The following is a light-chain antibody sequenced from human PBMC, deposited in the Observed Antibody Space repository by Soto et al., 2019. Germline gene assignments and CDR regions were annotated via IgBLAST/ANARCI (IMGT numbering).Light chain of an antibody. J-gene: IGKJ1*01. CDR2: DAS. CDR3: QQYNSYSKGT. V-gene: IGKV1-5*01. Sequence: DIQMTQSPSTLSASVGDRVTITCRASQSISSWLAWYQQKPGKAPKLLIYDASSLESGVPSRFSGSGSGTAFTLTTSSLQPDDFATYYYQQYNSYSKGTFGQGTKVEIK. CDR1: QSISSW.